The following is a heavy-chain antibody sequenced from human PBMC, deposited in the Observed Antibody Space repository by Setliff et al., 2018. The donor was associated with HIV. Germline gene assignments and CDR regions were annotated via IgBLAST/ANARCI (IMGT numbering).Heavy chain of an antibody. Sequence: GGSLRLSCAGSGSGGSGFTFSDYYMSWVRQAPGKGLEWLSYISSSGTTTYYADSVKGRFTISRDNAKNSVLLQMNSLRVEDTAMYYCARDWRSGYDLNFDYWGQGTLVTVSS. CDR2: ISSSGTTT. CDR3: ARDWRSGYDLNFDY. D-gene: IGHD5-12*01. CDR1: GFTFSDYY. V-gene: IGHV3-11*04. J-gene: IGHJ4*02.